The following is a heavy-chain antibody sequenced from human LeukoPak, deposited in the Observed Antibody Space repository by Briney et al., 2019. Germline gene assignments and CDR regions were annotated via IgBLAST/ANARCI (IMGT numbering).Heavy chain of an antibody. CDR2: ISGSGDST. CDR3: AKDLAGSWSYSFDY. J-gene: IGHJ4*02. Sequence: TGGSLRLSCAASGLTFSNYAMNWVRQAPRRGLEWVSAISGSGDSTYYADSVKGRLTISRDNSKNTLYLQMNSLRAGDTAVYYCAKDLAGSWSYSFDYWGQGTLVTVS. D-gene: IGHD1-26*01. V-gene: IGHV3-23*01. CDR1: GLTFSNYA.